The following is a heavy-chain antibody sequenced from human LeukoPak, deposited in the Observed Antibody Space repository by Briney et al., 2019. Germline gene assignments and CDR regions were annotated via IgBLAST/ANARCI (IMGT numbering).Heavy chain of an antibody. CDR3: ARNGGSYSIDY. CDR2: IYYSGST. D-gene: IGHD1-26*01. CDR1: GGSISSNSYY. J-gene: IGHJ4*02. Sequence: SETLSLTCAVSGGSISSNSYYWGWIRQPPGKGLEWIGSIYYSGSTYYNPSLKSRVTISVDTSKNQFSLKLSSVTAADTAVYYCARNGGSYSIDYWGQGTLVTVSS. V-gene: IGHV4-39*07.